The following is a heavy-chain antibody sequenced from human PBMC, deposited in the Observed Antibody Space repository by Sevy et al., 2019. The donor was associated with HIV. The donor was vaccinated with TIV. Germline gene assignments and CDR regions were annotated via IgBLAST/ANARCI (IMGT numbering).Heavy chain of an antibody. Sequence: ASVKVSCKASGYTFTGYYMHWVRQAPGQGLEWMGWINPNSGGTNYAQKFQGWVTMTRDTSISTAYMELSRLRSDDTAVYYCAREWCSSTSDPRQNWFDPWGQGTLVTVSS. D-gene: IGHD2-2*01. CDR2: INPNSGGT. CDR3: AREWCSSTSDPRQNWFDP. V-gene: IGHV1-2*04. CDR1: GYTFTGYY. J-gene: IGHJ5*02.